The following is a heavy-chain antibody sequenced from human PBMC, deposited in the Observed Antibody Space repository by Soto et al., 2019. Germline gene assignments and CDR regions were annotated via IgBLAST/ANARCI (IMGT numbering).Heavy chain of an antibody. J-gene: IGHJ1*01. D-gene: IGHD4-17*01. CDR3: ASDYGEYVVYFQH. V-gene: IGHV3-7*01. CDR2: IKQDGSEK. CDR1: GFTFSSSW. Sequence: GGSLRLSCAASGFTFSSSWMGWVRQAPGKGLEWVANIKQDGSEKYYVDSVKGRFTISRDNAKNSLYLQMDRLRAEDTAVYFCASDYGEYVVYFQHWGQGTLVTVSS.